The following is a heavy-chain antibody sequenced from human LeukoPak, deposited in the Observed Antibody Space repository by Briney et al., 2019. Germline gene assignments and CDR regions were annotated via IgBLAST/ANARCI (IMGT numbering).Heavy chain of an antibody. CDR2: IYYSGST. CDR1: GGSISSSSYY. CDR3: ARGNDLGPFDP. Sequence: SETLSLTCTVSGGSISSSSYYWGWIRQPPGKGLEWIGSIYYSGSTNYNPSLKSRVTISVDTSKNQFSLKLSSVTAADTAVYYCARGNDLGPFDPWGQGTLVTVSS. D-gene: IGHD1-1*01. V-gene: IGHV4-39*07. J-gene: IGHJ5*02.